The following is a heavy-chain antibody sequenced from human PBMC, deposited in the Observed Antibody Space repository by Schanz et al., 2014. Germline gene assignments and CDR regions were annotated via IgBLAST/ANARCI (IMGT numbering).Heavy chain of an antibody. D-gene: IGHD2-8*01. CDR1: GFTVSSNY. Sequence: EVQLVESGGGLVQPGGSLRLSCAASGFTVSSNYMSWVRQAPGKGLEWVSGIYGGGITYYADSVKGRFTISRDSSRNTLYLQMNSLRAEDTAVYYCASLYDREYFDYWGQGTLVTVSS. J-gene: IGHJ4*02. CDR3: ASLYDREYFDY. CDR2: IYGGGIT. V-gene: IGHV3-66*01.